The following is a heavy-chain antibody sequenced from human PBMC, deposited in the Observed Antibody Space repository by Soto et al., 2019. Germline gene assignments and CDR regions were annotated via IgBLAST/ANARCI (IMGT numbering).Heavy chain of an antibody. CDR1: GYGFANYW. CDR2: FYPGDSDT. J-gene: IGHJ4*02. V-gene: IGHV5-51*01. CDR3: ARAPSHGWYQHFDY. D-gene: IGHD6-19*01. Sequence: GESLKISCEASGYGFANYWIGWVRQMPGKGPEWVGIFYPGDSDTTYSPSFEGHVTISADKSISTAYLQWSSLEASDTAIYFCARAPSHGWYQHFDYWGQGTLVTVSS.